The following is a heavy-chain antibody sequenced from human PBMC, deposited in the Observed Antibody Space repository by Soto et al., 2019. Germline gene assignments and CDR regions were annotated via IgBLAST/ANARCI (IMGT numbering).Heavy chain of an antibody. CDR2: INPNNGGK. V-gene: IGHV1-2*02. Sequence: GASLKVSCKPSGYTFTGYYIHWLRQAPGQGLEWLGWINPNNGGKIYAQKFQGRVTMTRDTSISTAYMELSRLRSDDTAVYYCARAPSLGSSVFDYWGQGTLVIVSS. CDR1: GYTFTGYY. CDR3: ARAPSLGSSVFDY. J-gene: IGHJ4*02. D-gene: IGHD6-25*01.